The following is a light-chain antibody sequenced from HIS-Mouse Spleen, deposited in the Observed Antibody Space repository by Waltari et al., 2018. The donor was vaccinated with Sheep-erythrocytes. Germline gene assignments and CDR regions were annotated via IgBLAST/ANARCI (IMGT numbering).Light chain of an antibody. J-gene: IGLJ1*01. CDR2: QDS. V-gene: IGLV3-1*01. CDR1: KLGDKY. CDR3: QAWDSSTYV. Sequence: SYELTQPPSASLSPGQTASIPCSGDKLGDKYACWYQQKPGQSPVLVIYQDSKRPSGIPERFSGSNSGNTATLTISGTQAMDEADYYCQAWDSSTYVFGTGTKVTVL.